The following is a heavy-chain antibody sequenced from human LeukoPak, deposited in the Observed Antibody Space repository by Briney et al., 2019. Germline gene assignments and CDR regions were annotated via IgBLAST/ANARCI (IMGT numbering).Heavy chain of an antibody. CDR1: GFTFSSSA. J-gene: IGHJ4*02. CDR3: VRAWYYDY. Sequence: PGGSLRLSCAASGFTFSSSAMGWVRQAPGKGLEWVSAINDSGGSTYYADSVKGRFTISRDNSKNTLYLQINSLRAEDTAVYYCVRAWYYDYWGQGALVTVSS. CDR2: INDSGGST. V-gene: IGHV3-23*01.